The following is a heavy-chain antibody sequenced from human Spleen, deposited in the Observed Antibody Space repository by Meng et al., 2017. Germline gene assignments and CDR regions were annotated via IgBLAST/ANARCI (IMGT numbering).Heavy chain of an antibody. CDR1: GGALSMSNW. CDR2: IYHSGST. CDR3: ASVSNTADLHGDY. D-gene: IGHD5-18*01. Sequence: QVHRRESDPGLGKLSGTLPLTLPVSGGALSMSNWWSWVRQPPGKGLEWIGEIYHSGSTNYNPSLKSRVTISVDKSKNQFSLKLSSVTAADTAVYYCASVSNTADLHGDYWGQGTLVTVSS. J-gene: IGHJ4*02. V-gene: IGHV4-4*02.